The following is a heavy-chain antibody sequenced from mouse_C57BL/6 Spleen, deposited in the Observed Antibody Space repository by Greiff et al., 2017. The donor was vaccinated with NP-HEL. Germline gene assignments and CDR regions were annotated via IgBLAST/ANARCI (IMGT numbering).Heavy chain of an antibody. J-gene: IGHJ2*01. Sequence: QVQLQQSGAELARPGASVKLSCKASGYTFTSYGISWVKQRTGQGLEWIGEIYPRSGNTYYNEKFKGKATLTADKSSSTAYMELRSLTSEDSAVYFCARSGAMRLGTSYYFDYWGQGTTLTVSS. CDR1: GYTFTSYG. CDR3: ARSGAMRLGTSYYFDY. CDR2: IYPRSGNT. D-gene: IGHD2-3*01. V-gene: IGHV1-81*01.